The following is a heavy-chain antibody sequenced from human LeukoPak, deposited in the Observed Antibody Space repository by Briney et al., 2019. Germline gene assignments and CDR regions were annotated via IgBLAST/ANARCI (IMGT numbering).Heavy chain of an antibody. D-gene: IGHD5-18*01. Sequence: ASVKVSCKASGGTFSSYAISWVRQAPGQGLKWMGGIIPIFGTANYAQKFQGRVTITADESASTAYMELSSLRSEDTAVYYCASGYSYGYSYYYMDVWGKGTTVTVSS. J-gene: IGHJ6*03. CDR3: ASGYSYGYSYYYMDV. V-gene: IGHV1-69*01. CDR2: IIPIFGTA. CDR1: GGTFSSYA.